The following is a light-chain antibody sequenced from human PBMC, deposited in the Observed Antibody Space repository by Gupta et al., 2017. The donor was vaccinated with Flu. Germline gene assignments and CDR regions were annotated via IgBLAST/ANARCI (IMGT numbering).Light chain of an antibody. J-gene: IGKJ4*01. V-gene: IGKV3-20*01. Sequence: RATLSCRASQSVSSSYLAWYQQKPGQAPRLLIYGACSRATGIPDRFSGSGSGTDFTLTISRLEPEDFAVYYCQQYGSSPPLTFGGGTKVEIK. CDR2: GAC. CDR1: QSVSSSY. CDR3: QQYGSSPPLT.